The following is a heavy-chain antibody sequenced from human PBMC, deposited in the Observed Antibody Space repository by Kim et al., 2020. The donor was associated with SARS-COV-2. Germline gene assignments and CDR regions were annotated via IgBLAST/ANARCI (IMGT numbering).Heavy chain of an antibody. CDR2: INHSGST. D-gene: IGHD3-3*01. CDR1: GGSFSGYY. Sequence: SETLSLTWAVYGGSFSGYYWSWIRQPPGKGLEWIGEINHSGSTNYNPSLKSRVTISVDTSKNQFSLKLSSVTAADTAVYYCARTPTLYDFWSGYPRGYFDYWGQGTLVTVSS. J-gene: IGHJ4*02. V-gene: IGHV4-34*01. CDR3: ARTPTLYDFWSGYPRGYFDY.